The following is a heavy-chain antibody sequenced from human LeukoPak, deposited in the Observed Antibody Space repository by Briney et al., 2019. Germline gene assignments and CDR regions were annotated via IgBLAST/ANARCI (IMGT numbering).Heavy chain of an antibody. CDR1: GGSISSYY. V-gene: IGHV4-4*07. CDR2: IYTSGST. Sequence: SETLSLTCTVSGGSISSYYWSWIRQPAGKGLEWIGRIYTSGSTDYNPSLKSRVTMSVDTSKNQFSLKLSSVTAADTAVYYCASLGYYDSSGSGPGAFDIWGQGTMVTVSS. D-gene: IGHD3-22*01. CDR3: ASLGYYDSSGSGPGAFDI. J-gene: IGHJ3*02.